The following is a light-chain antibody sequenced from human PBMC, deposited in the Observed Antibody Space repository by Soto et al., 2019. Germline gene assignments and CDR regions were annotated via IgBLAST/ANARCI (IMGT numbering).Light chain of an antibody. CDR3: QQYESPPPFI. CDR2: SAS. V-gene: IGKV3-20*01. CDR1: QSLSRGY. J-gene: IGKJ3*01. Sequence: EIALTQSPGTLSVSPGERATLSCRATQSLSRGYLAWYQQKPGQAPRLLIYSASNRATGIPDRFIGSGSGTDFTLTISRVEPEDFAVYYCQQYESPPPFIIGPGTKVDFK.